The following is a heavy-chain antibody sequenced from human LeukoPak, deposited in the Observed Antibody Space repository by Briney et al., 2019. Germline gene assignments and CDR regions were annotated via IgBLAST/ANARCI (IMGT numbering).Heavy chain of an antibody. D-gene: IGHD3-3*01. V-gene: IGHV4-59*01. CDR1: GGSISSYY. Sequence: SSETLSLTCTVSGGSISSYYWSWIRQPPGKGLEWIGYIYYSGSTNYNPSLKSRVTISVDTSKNQFTLKLSSVTAADTAVYYCARGSEYCDFWSGYYGDARWFDPWGQGTLVTVSS. CDR2: IYYSGST. J-gene: IGHJ5*02. CDR3: ARGSEYCDFWSGYYGDARWFDP.